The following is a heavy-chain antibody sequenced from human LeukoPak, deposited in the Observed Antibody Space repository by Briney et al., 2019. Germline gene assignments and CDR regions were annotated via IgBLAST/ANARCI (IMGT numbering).Heavy chain of an antibody. CDR3: ARDCSGGSCYLYYYYYGMDV. Sequence: ASVKVSCKASGYTFTSYGISWVRQAPGQGLEWMGWISAYNGNTNHAQKLQGRVTMTTDTSTSTAYMELRSLRSDDTAVYYCARDCSGGSCYLYYYYYGMDVWGQGTTVTASS. J-gene: IGHJ6*02. V-gene: IGHV1-18*01. CDR1: GYTFTSYG. D-gene: IGHD2-15*01. CDR2: ISAYNGNT.